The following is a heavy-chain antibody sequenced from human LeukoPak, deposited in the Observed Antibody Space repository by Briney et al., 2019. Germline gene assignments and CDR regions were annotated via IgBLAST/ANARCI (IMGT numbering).Heavy chain of an antibody. CDR1: GYTLNDIS. D-gene: IGHD4-11*01. Sequence: ASVKVPCKISGYTLNDISVHWVRQPPGKGREWMGGVDPDDGQRVYAQRFQGRVTMTEDTSTNTAYMELSRLRSEDTAVYFCAAVSGHYTLLDAWGQGALVTVST. CDR2: VDPDDGQR. J-gene: IGHJ5*02. V-gene: IGHV1-24*01. CDR3: AAVSGHYTLLDA.